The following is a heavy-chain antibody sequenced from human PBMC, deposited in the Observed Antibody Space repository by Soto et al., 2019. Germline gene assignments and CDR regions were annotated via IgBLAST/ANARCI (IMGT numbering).Heavy chain of an antibody. CDR3: ARCLSVDLFHI. V-gene: IGHV4-31*01. J-gene: IGHJ1*01. Sequence: QVQLQESGPGLVKPSQTLSLTCTVSGGSISTGGYYWTGIRQHPGKGLEWIGYIYYSGSTYYNPSLMCLVNILVYTYKYQYSMKPSSVSAADAAVYFCARCLSVDLFHICGQG. CDR1: GGSISTGGYY. CDR2: IYYSGST. D-gene: IGHD2-15*01.